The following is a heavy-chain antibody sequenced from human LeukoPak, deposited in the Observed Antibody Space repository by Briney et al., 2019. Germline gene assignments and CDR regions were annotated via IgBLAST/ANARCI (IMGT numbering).Heavy chain of an antibody. J-gene: IGHJ5*02. V-gene: IGHV1-2*02. Sequence: APVKVSCKASGYTFTGYYMHWVRQAPGQGLEWMGWINPNSGGTNYAQKFQGRVTMTRDTSISTAYMELSRLRSDDTAVYYCAREEKYDFWSGSNFNWFDPWGQGTLVTVSS. CDR3: AREEKYDFWSGSNFNWFDP. CDR1: GYTFTGYY. D-gene: IGHD3-3*01. CDR2: INPNSGGT.